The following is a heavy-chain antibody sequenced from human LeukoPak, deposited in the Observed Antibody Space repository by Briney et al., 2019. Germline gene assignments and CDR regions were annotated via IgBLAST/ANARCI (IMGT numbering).Heavy chain of an antibody. D-gene: IGHD1-26*01. CDR3: ARDQPRRGPGNHDY. CDR1: GYTFTTYY. CDR2: INPNAGDT. Sequence: ASVKVSCKASGYTFTTYYLHWVRQAPGQGLEWMGIINPNAGDTGYARKFLGRVTMTRDTSTSTVYMELSSLRSEDTAVYYCARDQPRRGPGNHDYWGQGTLVTVSS. V-gene: IGHV1-46*01. J-gene: IGHJ4*02.